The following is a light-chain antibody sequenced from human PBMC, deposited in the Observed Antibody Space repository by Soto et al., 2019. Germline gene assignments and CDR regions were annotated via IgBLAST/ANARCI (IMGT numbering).Light chain of an antibody. V-gene: IGKV1-5*03. J-gene: IGKJ1*01. CDR1: QSISSY. CDR2: KAS. Sequence: DIQMTQSPSTLSASVGDRVTIACRASQSISSYLAWYQQKPGKAPNLLIYKASNLASGVPSRFTGGGSGTDFTLTITSLQSEDFALYYCQQYHNLWTFGQGTEVEIK. CDR3: QQYHNLWT.